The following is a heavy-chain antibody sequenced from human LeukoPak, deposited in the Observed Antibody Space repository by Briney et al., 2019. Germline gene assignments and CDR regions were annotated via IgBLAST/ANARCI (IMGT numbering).Heavy chain of an antibody. D-gene: IGHD3-22*01. CDR1: GYTFTSYY. V-gene: IGHV1-46*01. CDR3: ARGTYYYDSSGYSFDY. Sequence: ASVTVSCKASGYTFTSYYMHWVRQAPGQGLEWMGIINPSGGSTSYAQKFQGRVTMTRDMSTSTVYMELSSLRSEDTAVYYCARGTYYYDSSGYSFDYWGQGTLVTVSS. J-gene: IGHJ4*02. CDR2: INPSGGST.